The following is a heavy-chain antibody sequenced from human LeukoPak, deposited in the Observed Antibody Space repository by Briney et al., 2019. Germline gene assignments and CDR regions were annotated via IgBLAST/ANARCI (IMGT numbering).Heavy chain of an antibody. CDR3: ARGGTVVPANSRGHDY. Sequence: ASVKVSCKASGYTFTGYYMHWVRQAHGQGLEWMGWVNPNSGGTHFAQKFQGRVTMTRDTSISTAYMELSGLRSDDTAVYYCARGGTVVPANSRGHDYWGQGTLVTVSS. CDR2: VNPNSGGT. J-gene: IGHJ4*02. D-gene: IGHD4-23*01. V-gene: IGHV1-2*02. CDR1: GYTFTGYY.